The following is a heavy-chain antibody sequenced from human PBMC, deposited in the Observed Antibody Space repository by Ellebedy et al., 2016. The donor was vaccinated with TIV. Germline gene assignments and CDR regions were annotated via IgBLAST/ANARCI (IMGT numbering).Heavy chain of an antibody. V-gene: IGHV2-5*02. D-gene: IGHD2-2*01. CDR1: GFSLTTSGVG. J-gene: IGHJ3*02. CDR2: FYWDNDK. Sequence: SGPTLVKPTQALTLTCTFSGFSLTTSGVGVGWIRQPPGKALEWLLFFYWDNDKRYSPALRNRLTVTKETSKNQAVLTMTNMDPVDTATYYCARLRAEQGRSSTSPLFSLYAFDIWGQGTMVTVSS. CDR3: ARLRAEQGRSSTSPLFSLYAFDI.